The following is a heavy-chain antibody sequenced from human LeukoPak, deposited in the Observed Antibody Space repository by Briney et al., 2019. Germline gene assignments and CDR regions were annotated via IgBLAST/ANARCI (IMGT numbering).Heavy chain of an antibody. J-gene: IGHJ4*02. CDR2: ISGSGGST. CDR3: AKDLGSYDYGDPHSFDY. V-gene: IGHV3-23*01. CDR1: GFTFSSYA. Sequence: PGGSLRLSCAASGFTFSSYAMSWVRQAPGKGLEWVSAISGSGGSTYYADSVKGWFTISRDNSKNTLYLQMNSLRAEDTAVYYCAKDLGSYDYGDPHSFDYWGQGTLVTVSS. D-gene: IGHD4-17*01.